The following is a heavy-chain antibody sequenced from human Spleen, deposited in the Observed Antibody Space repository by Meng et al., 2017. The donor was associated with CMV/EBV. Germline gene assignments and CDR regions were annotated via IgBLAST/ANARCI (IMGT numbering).Heavy chain of an antibody. CDR3: ARGYSGYDFDY. Sequence: ASVKVSCKASGYTFTAHYFHWVRQAPGQGLEWMGWIHPHRGDTNYAQQFQGRVTLTRDTSINTGYMELTRLTSDDTAVYYCARGYSGYDFDYWGQGTLVTVSS. CDR1: GYTFTAHY. J-gene: IGHJ4*02. CDR2: IHPHRGDT. V-gene: IGHV1-2*02. D-gene: IGHD5-12*01.